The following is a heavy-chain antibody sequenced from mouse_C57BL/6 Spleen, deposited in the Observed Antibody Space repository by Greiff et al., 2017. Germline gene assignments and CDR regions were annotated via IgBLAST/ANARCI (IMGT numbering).Heavy chain of an antibody. V-gene: IGHV5-17*01. Sequence: EVKLMESGGGLVKPGGSLKLSCAASGFTFSDYGMHWVRQAPEKGLEWVAYISSGSSTIYYADTVKGRFTISRDNAKNTLFLQMTSLRSEDTAMYYCARLRRGYFDYWGQGTTLTVSS. J-gene: IGHJ2*01. CDR1: GFTFSDYG. CDR2: ISSGSSTI. CDR3: ARLRRGYFDY.